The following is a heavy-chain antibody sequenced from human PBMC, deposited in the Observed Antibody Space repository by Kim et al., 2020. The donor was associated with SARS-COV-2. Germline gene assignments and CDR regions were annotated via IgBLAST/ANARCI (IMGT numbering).Heavy chain of an antibody. CDR3: ARGYCTGGVCAQGKSYYFDY. V-gene: IGHV1-8*01. Sequence: ASVKVSRKASGYTFTSYDINWVRQATGQGLEWMGWMNPNSGNTGYAQKFQGRVTMTRNTSISTAYMELSSLRSEDTAVYYCARGYCTGGVCAQGKSYYFDYWGQGTLVTVSS. D-gene: IGHD2-8*02. J-gene: IGHJ4*02. CDR2: MNPNSGNT. CDR1: GYTFTSYD.